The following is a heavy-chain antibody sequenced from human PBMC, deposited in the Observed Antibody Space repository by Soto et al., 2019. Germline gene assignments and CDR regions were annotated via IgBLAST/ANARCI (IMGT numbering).Heavy chain of an antibody. Sequence: SETLSLTCAVYGGSFSGYYWSWIRQPPGKGLEWIGEINHSGSTNYNPSLKSRVTISVDTSKNQFSLKLSSVTAADTAVYYCARGKAEYYDFWSGIFDYWGQGTLVTVSS. D-gene: IGHD3-3*01. V-gene: IGHV4-34*01. J-gene: IGHJ4*02. CDR2: INHSGST. CDR3: ARGKAEYYDFWSGIFDY. CDR1: GGSFSGYY.